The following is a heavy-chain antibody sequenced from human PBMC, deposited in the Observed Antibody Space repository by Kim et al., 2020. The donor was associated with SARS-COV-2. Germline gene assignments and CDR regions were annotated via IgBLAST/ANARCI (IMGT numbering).Heavy chain of an antibody. CDR1: GFTFSSYA. Sequence: GGSLRLSCAASGFTFSSYAMSWVRQAPGKGLEWVSAISGSGGSTYYADSVKGRFTISRDNSKNTLYLQMNSLRAEDTAVYYCAKVADIVVVPAAIYYYYGMDVWGQGTTVTVSS. J-gene: IGHJ6*02. CDR2: ISGSGGST. V-gene: IGHV3-23*01. CDR3: AKVADIVVVPAAIYYYYGMDV. D-gene: IGHD2-2*01.